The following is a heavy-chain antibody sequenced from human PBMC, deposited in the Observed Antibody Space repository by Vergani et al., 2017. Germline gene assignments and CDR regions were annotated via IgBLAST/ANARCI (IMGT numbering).Heavy chain of an antibody. D-gene: IGHD3-3*01. CDR2: IYYSGST. CDR1: GGSISSSSYY. V-gene: IGHV4-39*01. Sequence: QLQLQESGPGLVKPSETLSLTCTVSGGSISSSSYYWGWIRQPPGKGLEWIGRIYYSGSTYYNPSLKSRVTISVDTSKNQFSLKLSSVTAADTAVYYCARLIFGVVNVFDYWGQGTLVTVSS. J-gene: IGHJ4*02. CDR3: ARLIFGVVNVFDY.